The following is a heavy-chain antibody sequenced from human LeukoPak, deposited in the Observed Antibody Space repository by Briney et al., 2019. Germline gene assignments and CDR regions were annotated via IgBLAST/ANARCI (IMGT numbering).Heavy chain of an antibody. D-gene: IGHD4-11*01. CDR1: RFTFSSYG. CDR3: AKDDYSNFSPFDC. J-gene: IGHJ4*02. V-gene: IGHV3-30*02. Sequence: GGSLRLSCAASRFTFSSYGMHWVRQAPGKGLEWVAFIRYDGSNKYYADSVKGRFTISRDNSKNTLYLQMNSLRAEDTAVYYCAKDDYSNFSPFDCWGQGTLVTVSS. CDR2: IRYDGSNK.